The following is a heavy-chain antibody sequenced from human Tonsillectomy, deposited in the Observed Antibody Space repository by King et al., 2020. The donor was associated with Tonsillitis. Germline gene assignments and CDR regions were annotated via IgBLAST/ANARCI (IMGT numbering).Heavy chain of an antibody. CDR3: AGGRGFDAFDI. CDR1: GYSISSGYY. Sequence: QLQESGPGLVKPSETLSLTCAVSGYSISSGYYWGWIRQPPGKGLEWIGSIYHSGSTYYNPSLKSRVTISVDTSKNQFSLRLSSVTAADTAVYYCAGGRGFDAFDIWGQGTMVTVSS. V-gene: IGHV4-38-2*01. J-gene: IGHJ3*02. CDR2: IYHSGST.